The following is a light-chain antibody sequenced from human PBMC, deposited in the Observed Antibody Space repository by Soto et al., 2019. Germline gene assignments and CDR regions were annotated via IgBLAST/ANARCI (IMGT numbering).Light chain of an antibody. Sequence: SYELTQPPSVSVAPGQTARITCGGTNIGSKSVHWYQQKPGQAPVVVVYDDTDRPSGIPERFSGSNSGSTATLTISRVEAGDEADYYCQVWDSGSDQGVFGTGTKLTVL. CDR3: QVWDSGSDQGV. CDR2: DDT. J-gene: IGLJ1*01. V-gene: IGLV3-21*02. CDR1: NIGSKS.